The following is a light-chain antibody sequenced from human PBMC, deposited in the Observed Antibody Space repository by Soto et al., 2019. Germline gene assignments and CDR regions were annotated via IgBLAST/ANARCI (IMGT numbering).Light chain of an antibody. J-gene: IGLJ2*01. Sequence: QSVLTQPPSVSAAPGQKVAISCSGSSSNIGTYYVSWYQHVPGAAHKLLIYDNNERPSGIPDRFSGSKSGTSATLGITGLQTEDEADYHCGTWDSSLSAVVFGGGTQLTVL. CDR1: SSNIGTYY. CDR2: DNN. V-gene: IGLV1-51*01. CDR3: GTWDSSLSAVV.